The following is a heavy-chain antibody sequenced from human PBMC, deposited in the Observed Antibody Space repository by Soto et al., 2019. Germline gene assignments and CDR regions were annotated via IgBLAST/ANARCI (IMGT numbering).Heavy chain of an antibody. Sequence: SVKVSCKASGGTFSSYTISWVRQAPGQGLEWMGRIIPILGIANYAQKFQGRVTITADKSTSTAYMELSSLRSEDTAVYYCARDRTSGSYYNPGNWFDLWGQGTLVTVSS. D-gene: IGHD3-10*01. V-gene: IGHV1-69*04. J-gene: IGHJ5*02. CDR2: IIPILGIA. CDR3: ARDRTSGSYYNPGNWFDL. CDR1: GGTFSSYT.